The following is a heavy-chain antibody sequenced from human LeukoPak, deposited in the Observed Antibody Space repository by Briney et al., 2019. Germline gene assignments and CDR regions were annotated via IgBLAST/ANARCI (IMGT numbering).Heavy chain of an antibody. D-gene: IGHD1-26*01. V-gene: IGHV4-34*01. J-gene: IGHJ4*02. CDR1: GGSFSGYY. CDR3: AGGSGSYYFDY. CDR2: INHSGST. Sequence: KPSKTLSLTCAVYGGSFSGYYWSWIRQPPGKGLEWIGEINHSGSTNYNPSLKRRVTISVDTSKNQFSLKLSSVTAADTAVYYCAGGSGSYYFDYWGQGTLVTVSS.